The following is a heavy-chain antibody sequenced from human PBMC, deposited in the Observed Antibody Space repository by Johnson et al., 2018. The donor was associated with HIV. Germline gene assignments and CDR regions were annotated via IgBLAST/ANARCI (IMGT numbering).Heavy chain of an antibody. J-gene: IGHJ3*02. Sequence: QVQLVESGGGVVQPGRSLRLSCEASGLMFSRYGMHWVRQAPGRGLEWVAVIWYDGSNKYYVDSVKGRFTISRDNAKNSLYLQMNSLRAEDTAVYYCARSATGTTADAFDIWGQGTMVTVSS. CDR3: ARSATGTTADAFDI. V-gene: IGHV3-33*01. D-gene: IGHD1-7*01. CDR2: IWYDGSNK. CDR1: GLMFSRYG.